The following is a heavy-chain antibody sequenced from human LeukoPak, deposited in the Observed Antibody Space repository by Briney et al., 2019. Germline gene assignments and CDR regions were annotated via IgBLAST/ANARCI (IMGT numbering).Heavy chain of an antibody. CDR1: GYTFTSYG. Sequence: GASVKVSCKASGYTFTSYGISWVRQAPGQGLEWMGWISAYNGNTNYAQKLQGRVTMTTDTSTSTAYMELRSLRSEDTAVYYCARRPYKYYDILTGSYRSEFEYWGQGTLVTVSS. V-gene: IGHV1-18*01. CDR2: ISAYNGNT. CDR3: ARRPYKYYDILTGSYRSEFEY. J-gene: IGHJ4*02. D-gene: IGHD3-9*01.